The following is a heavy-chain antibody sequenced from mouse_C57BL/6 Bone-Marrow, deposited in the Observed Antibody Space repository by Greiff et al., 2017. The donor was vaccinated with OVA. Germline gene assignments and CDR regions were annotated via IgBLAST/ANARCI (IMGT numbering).Heavy chain of an antibody. Sequence: QVQLKQPGAELVKPGASVKMSCKASGYTFTSYWITWVKQRPGQGLEWIGDIYPGSGSTNYNEKFKSKATLTVDTSSSTAYMQLSSLTSEDSAVYYCARRYCGSSWYFEVWGTGTTVTVSS. V-gene: IGHV1-55*01. J-gene: IGHJ1*03. D-gene: IGHD1-1*01. CDR1: GYTFTSYW. CDR2: IYPGSGST. CDR3: ARRYCGSSWYFEV.